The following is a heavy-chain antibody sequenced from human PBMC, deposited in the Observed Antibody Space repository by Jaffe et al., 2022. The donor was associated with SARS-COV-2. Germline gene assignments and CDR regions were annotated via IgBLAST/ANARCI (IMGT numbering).Heavy chain of an antibody. V-gene: IGHV3-9*01. J-gene: IGHJ6*03. CDR2: INWNSGSR. D-gene: IGHD3-10*01. CDR1: GFNFDDYG. Sequence: EVQLVESGGGLVQPGGSLRLSCAASGFNFDDYGMHWVRQAPGKGLEWVSGINWNSGSRDYADSVKGRFTISRDNAKDSLYLEMHSLRAEDTALYYCAKDGSTWNSYYYMAVWGKGTTVTVYS. CDR3: AKDGSTWNSYYYMAV.